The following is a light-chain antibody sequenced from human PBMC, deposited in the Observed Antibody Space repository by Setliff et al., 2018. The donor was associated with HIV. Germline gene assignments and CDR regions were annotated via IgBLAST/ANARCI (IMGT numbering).Light chain of an antibody. CDR2: NTN. Sequence: QSVLTQPPSVSGTPGQRVTISCSGSSSNIGANSIFWYQQLPGTAPKLLIYNTNQRPSGVPDRFSGAKSGTSASLVISGLRSEDEADYYCAPWDDSLTTVYVFGTGTKVTV. V-gene: IGLV1-47*02. J-gene: IGLJ1*01. CDR3: APWDDSLTTVYV. CDR1: SSNIGANS.